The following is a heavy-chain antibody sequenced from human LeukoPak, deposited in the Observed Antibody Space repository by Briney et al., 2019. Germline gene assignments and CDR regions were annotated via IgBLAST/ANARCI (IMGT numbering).Heavy chain of an antibody. Sequence: PGGSLRLSCAASGFTFDDYGMSWVRQAPGKGLEWVSYISSSGSTICYADSVKGRFTFSRDNAKNSLYLQMNSLRAEDTAVYYCAELGITMIGGVWGKGTTVTISS. CDR2: ISSSGSTI. V-gene: IGHV3-48*03. CDR1: GFTFDDYG. J-gene: IGHJ6*04. CDR3: AELGITMIGGV. D-gene: IGHD3-10*02.